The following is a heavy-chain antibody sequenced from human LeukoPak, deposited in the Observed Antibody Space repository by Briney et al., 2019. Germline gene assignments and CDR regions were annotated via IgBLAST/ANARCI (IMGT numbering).Heavy chain of an antibody. Sequence: GESLKISCKGSGYSFTSYWIGWVRQMPGKGLEWMGIIYPGDSDTRYSPSFQGQVTTSADKSISTAYLQWSSLKASDTAMYYCARPDYYDSSGYYNPVYFQHWGQGTLVTVSS. J-gene: IGHJ1*01. CDR3: ARPDYYDSSGYYNPVYFQH. CDR1: GYSFTSYW. V-gene: IGHV5-51*01. CDR2: IYPGDSDT. D-gene: IGHD3-22*01.